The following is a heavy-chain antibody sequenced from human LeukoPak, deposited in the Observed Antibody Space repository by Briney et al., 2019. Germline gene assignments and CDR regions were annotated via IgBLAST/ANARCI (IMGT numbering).Heavy chain of an antibody. CDR2: IYYSGST. CDR1: GGSISSSSYY. Sequence: SETLSLTCTVSGGSISSSSYYWGWIRQPPGKGLEWIGDIYYSGSTYYNPSLKSRVTISLDTSKNQFSLKLSSVTAADTAVYYCARASPVYSSGWYPYYFDYWGRGTLVTVSS. V-gene: IGHV4-39*02. CDR3: ARASPVYSSGWYPYYFDY. D-gene: IGHD6-19*01. J-gene: IGHJ4*02.